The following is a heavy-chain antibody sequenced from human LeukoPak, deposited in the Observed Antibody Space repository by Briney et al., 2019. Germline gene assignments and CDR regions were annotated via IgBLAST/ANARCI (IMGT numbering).Heavy chain of an antibody. CDR1: GGSISSGGYS. V-gene: IGHV4-30-2*01. J-gene: IGHJ4*02. D-gene: IGHD5-18*01. CDR2: IYHSGST. Sequence: SETLSLTCAVSGGSISSGGYSWSWIRQPPGKGLEWIGYIYHSGSTYYNPSLKSRVTISVDRSKNQFSLKLNSVTAADTAVYYCARGGKKTAMVTSWGQGTLVTVPS. CDR3: ARGGKKTAMVTS.